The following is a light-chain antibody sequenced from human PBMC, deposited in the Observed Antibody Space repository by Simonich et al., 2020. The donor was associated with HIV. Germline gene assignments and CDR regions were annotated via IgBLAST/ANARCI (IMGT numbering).Light chain of an antibody. CDR3: QQYGSSPPGT. V-gene: IGKV3-15*01. Sequence: EIVMTQSPATLSVSPGERATLSCRASQSVSSNLAWYQQKPGQAPRLLIYGASTRATGIPARFSGSGSGTEFTLTINSLQSEDVAVYYCQQYGSSPPGTFGPGTKVDIK. CDR2: GAS. J-gene: IGKJ3*01. CDR1: QSVSSN.